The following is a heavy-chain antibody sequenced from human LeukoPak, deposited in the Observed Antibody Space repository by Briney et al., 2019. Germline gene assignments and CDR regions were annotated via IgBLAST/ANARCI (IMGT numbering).Heavy chain of an antibody. J-gene: IGHJ4*02. Sequence: SETLSLTCTVSGGSISSYYWSWIRQPPGKGLEWIGYIYYSGSTNYNPSLKSRVTISVDTSKNQFSLKLSSVTAADTAVYYCARVTYYYDSSGYFDYWGQGTLVTVSS. V-gene: IGHV4-59*01. CDR3: ARVTYYYDSSGYFDY. CDR2: IYYSGST. CDR1: GGSISSYY. D-gene: IGHD3-22*01.